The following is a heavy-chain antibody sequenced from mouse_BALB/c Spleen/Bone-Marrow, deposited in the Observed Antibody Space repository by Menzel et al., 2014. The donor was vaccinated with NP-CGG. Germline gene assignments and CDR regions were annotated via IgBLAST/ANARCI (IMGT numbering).Heavy chain of an antibody. Sequence: EVKVVESGPSLVKPSQTLSLTCSVTGDSITSGYWNWIRKFPGNKLEYMGYISYSGSTSYNPSLKSRISITRDTSKNXYYLQLNSVTTEYTATYYCATYDGYYFDYWGQGTTLTVSS. CDR1: GDSITSGY. D-gene: IGHD1-2*01. CDR2: ISYSGST. V-gene: IGHV3-8*02. J-gene: IGHJ2*01. CDR3: ATYDGYYFDY.